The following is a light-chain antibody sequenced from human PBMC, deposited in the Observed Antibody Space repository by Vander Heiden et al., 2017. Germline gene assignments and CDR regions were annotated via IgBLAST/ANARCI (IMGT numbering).Light chain of an antibody. J-gene: IGLJ1*01. CDR3: FLSYNGNYV. CDR2: DTD. CDR1: TGPVTSGHY. Sequence: QPVVTQEPSLTLSPGGTVTLTCGSSTGPVTSGHYPYWLQQKPGQTPKTLIYDTDNKHSWTPARFSGSLLGGKAALTLSGALPDDEADYYCFLSYNGNYVFGPGTTVTVL. V-gene: IGLV7-46*01.